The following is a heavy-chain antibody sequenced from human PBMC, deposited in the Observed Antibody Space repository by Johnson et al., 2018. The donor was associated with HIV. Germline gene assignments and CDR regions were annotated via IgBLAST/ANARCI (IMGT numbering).Heavy chain of an antibody. D-gene: IGHD6-6*01. Sequence: QVQLVESRGVLVQPGGSLRLSCAASGFTVSDHYMSWIRQAPGKGLEWVSYISSSGSTIYYADSVKGRFTISRDKAKKSLYLQINSLRAEDTAVYDCAFVGPYSSSYDAFDIWGQGTMVTVSS. CDR3: AFVGPYSSSYDAFDI. V-gene: IGHV3-11*04. CDR1: GFTVSDHY. J-gene: IGHJ3*02. CDR2: ISSSGSTI.